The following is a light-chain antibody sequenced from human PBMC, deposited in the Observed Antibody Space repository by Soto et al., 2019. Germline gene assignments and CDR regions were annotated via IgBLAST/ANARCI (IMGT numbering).Light chain of an antibody. CDR3: QQYGRSPFT. CDR2: GAS. V-gene: IGKV3-20*01. J-gene: IGKJ3*01. Sequence: EIVLTQSPGTLSLSPGERATLSCRASQSVSSNNLAWYQQKPGQAPRVLLYGASTRATGIPERFSGSGSGTAFTLTISRLEPEEFAVYYCQQYGRSPFTCGPGTTVDIK. CDR1: QSVSSNN.